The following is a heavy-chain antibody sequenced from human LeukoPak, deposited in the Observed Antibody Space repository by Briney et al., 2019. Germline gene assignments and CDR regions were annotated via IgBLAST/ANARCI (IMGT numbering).Heavy chain of an antibody. V-gene: IGHV4-38-2*02. CDR2: IYHSGST. CDR1: GYSISSGYY. CDR3: AREGGAVAGNFDY. J-gene: IGHJ4*02. D-gene: IGHD6-19*01. Sequence: PSETLSLTCTVSGYSISSGYYWGWIRQPPGEGLEWIGSIYHSGSTYYNPSLKSRVTISVDTSKNQFSLKLSSVTATDTAVYYCAREGGAVAGNFDYWGQGTLVTVSS.